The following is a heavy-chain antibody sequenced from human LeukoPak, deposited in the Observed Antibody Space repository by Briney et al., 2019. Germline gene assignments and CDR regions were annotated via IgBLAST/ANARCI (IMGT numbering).Heavy chain of an antibody. CDR3: ARDKYRYYGMDV. J-gene: IGHJ6*02. CDR1: GFTFSSDT. CDR2: IWYDGSNK. D-gene: IGHD2-2*01. Sequence: GGSLRLSCAASGFTFSSDTMHWVRQAPGKGLEWVAVIWYDGSNKYYADSVKGRFTISRDNSKNTLYLQMNSLRAEDTAVYYCARDKYRYYGMDVWGQGTTVTVSS. V-gene: IGHV3-33*08.